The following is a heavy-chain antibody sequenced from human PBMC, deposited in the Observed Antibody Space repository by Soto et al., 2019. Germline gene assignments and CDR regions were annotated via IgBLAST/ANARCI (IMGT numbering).Heavy chain of an antibody. D-gene: IGHD5-18*01. CDR2: IYYSGST. CDR3: AREGIRVGYYYYGMDV. V-gene: IGHV4-59*01. Sequence: TVSGGSISSYYWSWIRQPPGKGLEWIGYIYYSGSTNYNPSLKSRVTISVDTSKNQFSLKLGSVTAADTAVYYCAREGIRVGYYYYGMDVWGQGTTVTVSS. CDR1: GGSISSYY. J-gene: IGHJ6*02.